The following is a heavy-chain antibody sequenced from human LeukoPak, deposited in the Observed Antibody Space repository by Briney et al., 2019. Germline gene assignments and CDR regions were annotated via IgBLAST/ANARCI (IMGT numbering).Heavy chain of an antibody. Sequence: SETLSLTCTVSGGSISSYYWSWIRQPPGKGLEWIGYIYYSGSTNYNPSLKSRVTISVDTSKNQFSLKLSSVTAADTAVYYCARVSQSYYDFWSGSPSHDAFDIWGQGTMVTVSS. CDR1: GGSISSYY. V-gene: IGHV4-59*01. CDR2: IYYSGST. CDR3: ARVSQSYYDFWSGSPSHDAFDI. J-gene: IGHJ3*02. D-gene: IGHD3-3*01.